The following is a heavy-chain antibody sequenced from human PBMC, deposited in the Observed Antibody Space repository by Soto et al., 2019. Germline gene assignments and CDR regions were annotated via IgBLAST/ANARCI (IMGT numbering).Heavy chain of an antibody. D-gene: IGHD3-22*01. CDR2: IIPIFGTA. CDR1: GGTFSSYA. CDR3: ARGRYYDSSGYYDYYYYYGMDV. J-gene: IGHJ6*02. Sequence: ASVKVSCKASGGTFSSYAISWVRQAPGQGLEWMGGIIPIFGTANYAQKFQGRVTITADESTSTAYMELSSLRSEDTAVYYCARGRYYDSSGYYDYYYYYGMDVWGQGTTVTVSS. V-gene: IGHV1-69*13.